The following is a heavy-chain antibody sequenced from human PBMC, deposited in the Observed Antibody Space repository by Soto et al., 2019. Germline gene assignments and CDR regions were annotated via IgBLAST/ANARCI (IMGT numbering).Heavy chain of an antibody. J-gene: IGHJ4*02. V-gene: IGHV3-21*01. CDR1: GFTFSSYS. CDR3: ARVMVVAATLLGVDY. CDR2: ISSSSSYI. Sequence: GGSLRLSCAASGFTFSSYSMNWVRQAPGKGLEWVSSISSSSSYIYYADSVKGRFTISRDNAKNSLYLQMNSLRAEDTAVYYCARVMVVAATLLGVDYWGQGTLVTVSS. D-gene: IGHD2-15*01.